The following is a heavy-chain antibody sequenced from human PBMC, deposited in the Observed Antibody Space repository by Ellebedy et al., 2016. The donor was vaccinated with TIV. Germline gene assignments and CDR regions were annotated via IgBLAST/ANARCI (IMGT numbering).Heavy chain of an antibody. Sequence: ASVKVSCXASGYTFTGYYMHWVRQAPGQGLEWMGWINPSGGSTSYAQKFQGRVTMTRDTSTSTVYMELSSLRSEDTAVYYCARRGTAMVRPFDYWGQGTLVTVSS. CDR3: ARRGTAMVRPFDY. D-gene: IGHD5-18*01. CDR2: INPSGGST. CDR1: GYTFTGYY. V-gene: IGHV1-46*01. J-gene: IGHJ4*02.